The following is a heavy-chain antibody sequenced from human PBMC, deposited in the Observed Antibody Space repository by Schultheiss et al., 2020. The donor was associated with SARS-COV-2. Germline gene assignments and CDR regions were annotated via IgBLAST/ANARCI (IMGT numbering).Heavy chain of an antibody. CDR1: GGSFSDYY. CDR3: ARGDTANYYDSSGYHKEDY. J-gene: IGHJ4*02. Sequence: LSLTCAVYGGSFSDYYMSWIRQAPGKGLEWVSYISSSGSTIYYADSVKGRFTISRDNAKNSLYLQMNSLRAEDTAVYYCARGDTANYYDSSGYHKEDYWGQGTLVTVSS. CDR2: ISSSGSTI. V-gene: IGHV3-11*01. D-gene: IGHD3-22*01.